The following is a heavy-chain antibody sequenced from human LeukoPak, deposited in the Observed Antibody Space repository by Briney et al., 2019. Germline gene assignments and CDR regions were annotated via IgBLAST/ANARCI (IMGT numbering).Heavy chain of an antibody. V-gene: IGHV4-34*01. CDR2: INHSGST. CDR3: ARGPRSSWLLYFQH. J-gene: IGHJ1*01. D-gene: IGHD6-13*01. CDR1: GGSFSGYY. Sequence: PSETLSLTCAAYGGSFSGYYWSWIRQPPGKGLEWIGEINHSGSTNYNPSLKSRVTISVDTSKNQFSPKLSSVTAADTAVYYCARGPRSSWLLYFQHWGQGTLVTVSS.